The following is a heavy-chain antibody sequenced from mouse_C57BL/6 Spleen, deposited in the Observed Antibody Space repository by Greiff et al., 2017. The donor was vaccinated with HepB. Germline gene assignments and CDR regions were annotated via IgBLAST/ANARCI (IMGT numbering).Heavy chain of an antibody. CDR1: GYTFTSYW. Sequence: QVQLQQPGAELVRPGSSVKLPCKASGYTFTSYWMHWVKQRPIQGLEWIGNIDPSDSETHYNQKFKDKATLTVDKSSSTAYMQLSSLTSEDSAVYYCARNDFYAMDYWGQGTSVTVSS. V-gene: IGHV1-52*01. CDR3: ARNDFYAMDY. J-gene: IGHJ4*01. CDR2: IDPSDSET.